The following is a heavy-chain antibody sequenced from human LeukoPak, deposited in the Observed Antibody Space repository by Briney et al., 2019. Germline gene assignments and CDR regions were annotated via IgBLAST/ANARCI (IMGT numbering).Heavy chain of an antibody. CDR1: GGSISSSCCS. CDR3: ARLTGTYYYYYMDV. Sequence: SETLSLTCTVSGGSISSSCCSWGWIRQPPGKGLEGIGSAHYSGSTYYNPSLKSRVTISVDTSKNQFSLKLSSVTAADTAVYYCARLTGTYYYYYMDVWGKGTTVTVSS. CDR2: AHYSGST. V-gene: IGHV4-39*07. D-gene: IGHD1-7*01. J-gene: IGHJ6*03.